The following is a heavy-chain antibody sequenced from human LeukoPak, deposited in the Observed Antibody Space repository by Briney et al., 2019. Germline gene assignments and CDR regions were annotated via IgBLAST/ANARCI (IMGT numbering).Heavy chain of an antibody. D-gene: IGHD3-22*01. CDR3: ARDPYDSSGYYWSGDY. Sequence: KISCKGSGYTFTSYGISWVRQAPGQGLEWMGWISAYNGNTNYAQKLQGRVTMTTDTSTSTAYMELRSLRSDDTAVYYCARDPYDSSGYYWSGDYWGQGTLVTVSS. V-gene: IGHV1-18*01. J-gene: IGHJ4*02. CDR1: GYTFTSYG. CDR2: ISAYNGNT.